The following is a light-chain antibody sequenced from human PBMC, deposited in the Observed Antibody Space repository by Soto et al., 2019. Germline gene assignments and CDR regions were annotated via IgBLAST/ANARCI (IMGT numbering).Light chain of an antibody. J-gene: IGLJ2*01. CDR3: ASFRSGTILV. CDR1: RSDIGDSNF. Sequence: QSVLTQPASVSGSPGQSVTISCTGPRSDIGDSNFISWYQHSPGKAPRLLIYKVNNRPSGVSRRFSGSKAGNTASLTISGLLDDDEADYFCASFRSGTILVFGSGTKLTVL. CDR2: KVN. V-gene: IGLV2-14*01.